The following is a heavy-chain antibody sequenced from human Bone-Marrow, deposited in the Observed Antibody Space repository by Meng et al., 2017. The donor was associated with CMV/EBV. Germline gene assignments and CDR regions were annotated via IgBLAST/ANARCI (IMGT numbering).Heavy chain of an antibody. Sequence: GESLKISCAASGFTFSNYAMSWVRQAPGKGLEWVSVIYSDGTKTYYADSVRGRFTTFRDISKNTLYLQMNSLRAEDTAVYYCAKGADYYGIGQHWGQGTLVTVSS. CDR3: AKGADYYGIGQH. V-gene: IGHV3-23*03. CDR1: GFTFSNYA. D-gene: IGHD3-10*01. CDR2: IYSDGTKT. J-gene: IGHJ1*01.